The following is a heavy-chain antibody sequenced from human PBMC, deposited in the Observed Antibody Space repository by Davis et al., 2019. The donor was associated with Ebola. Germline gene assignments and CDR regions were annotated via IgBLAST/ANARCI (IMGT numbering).Heavy chain of an antibody. D-gene: IGHD4-17*01. CDR3: ARLGTTVTTIDY. J-gene: IGHJ4*02. CDR1: GFTFSNAW. CDR2: IKSKTDGGTT. Sequence: PGGSLRLSCAASGFTFSNAWMSWVRQAPGKGLEWVGRIKSKTDGGTTDYAAPVKGRFTISRDDSKNTLYLQMNSLKTEDTAVYYCARLGTTVTTIDYWGQGTLVTVSS. V-gene: IGHV3-15*01.